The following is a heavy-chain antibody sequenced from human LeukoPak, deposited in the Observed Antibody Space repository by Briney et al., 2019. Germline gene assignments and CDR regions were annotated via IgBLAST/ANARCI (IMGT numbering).Heavy chain of an antibody. CDR2: IDISGDST. CDR3: ANEIRPNDY. CDR1: GFTFSSHA. V-gene: IGHV3-23*05. Sequence: GGSLRLSCVVSGFTFSSHAMCWVCQAPGRGLEWVSSIDISGDSTSYADSVKGRFTISRDNSKNTLLLQMDSLRAEDSAIYYCANEIRPNDYWGQGNLVTVSS. J-gene: IGHJ4*02. D-gene: IGHD4/OR15-4a*01.